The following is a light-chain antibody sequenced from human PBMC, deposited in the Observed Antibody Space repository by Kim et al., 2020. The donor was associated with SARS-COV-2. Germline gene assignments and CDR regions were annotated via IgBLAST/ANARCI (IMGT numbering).Light chain of an antibody. CDR1: QSISSY. CDR3: QQSYGIPRT. J-gene: IGKJ1*01. V-gene: IGKV1-39*01. CDR2: DAS. Sequence: ASVGDRVTSPCRASQSISSYLKWYQQKPGKVPKLLIYDASSLQSGVPSRFSGSGSGTDFTLTISSLQPEDFATYYCQQSYGIPRTFGQGTKVEIK.